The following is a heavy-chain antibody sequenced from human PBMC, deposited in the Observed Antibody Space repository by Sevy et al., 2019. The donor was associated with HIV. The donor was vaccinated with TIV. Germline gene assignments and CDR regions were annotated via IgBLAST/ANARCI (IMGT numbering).Heavy chain of an antibody. V-gene: IGHV4-59*08. CDR3: AGENAWGRGYS. D-gene: IGHD1-26*01. J-gene: IGHJ4*02. Sequence: SETLSLTCTVSGGSITSLYWNWIRQPPGKGLEWIANIYNNGHTNYNPSLKSRVTLSLDTSKNQFSLRLSCVTAADTAMYYCAGENAWGRGYSWGQGTLVTVSS. CDR2: IYNNGHT. CDR1: GGSITSLY.